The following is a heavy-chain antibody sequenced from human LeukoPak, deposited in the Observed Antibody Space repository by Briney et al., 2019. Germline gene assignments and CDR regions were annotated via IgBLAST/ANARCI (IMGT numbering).Heavy chain of an antibody. CDR3: ARTYSSAWYGDWFDP. V-gene: IGHV1-8*01. CDR1: GYTFTSYD. Sequence: ASVNVSCKASGYTFTSYDINWVRQAPGQGLEWMGWMNPNSGSTGYAQKFQGRVTMTRNTSISTAYMELTSLRSEDTAVYYCARTYSSAWYGDWFDPWGQGTLVTVSS. CDR2: MNPNSGST. D-gene: IGHD6-19*01. J-gene: IGHJ5*02.